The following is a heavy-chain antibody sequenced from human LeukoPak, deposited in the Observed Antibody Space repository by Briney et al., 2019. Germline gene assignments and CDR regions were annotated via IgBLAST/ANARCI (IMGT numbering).Heavy chain of an antibody. CDR3: ARDHVVGLAPFDP. CDR1: GYTFTDYD. CDR2: TNTGKGNT. D-gene: IGHD2-15*01. V-gene: IGHV1-3*04. Sequence: ASVKVSCKASGYTFTDYDMHWVRQAPGERLEWMGWTNTGKGNTKYSQKFQGRVTITMDTSASTAYMELSSLRSEDTAVYYCARDHVVGLAPFDPWGQGTLVTVSS. J-gene: IGHJ5*02.